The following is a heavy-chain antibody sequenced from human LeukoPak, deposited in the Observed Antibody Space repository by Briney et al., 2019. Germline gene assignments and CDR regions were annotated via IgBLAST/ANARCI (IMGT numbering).Heavy chain of an antibody. V-gene: IGHV3-43*02. Sequence: LPGGSLRLSCAASGVTFDDYAMHWVRQAPGKGLEWVSLISGDGGSTYYGDSVKGRFTVSRDNSKNSLYLQMNSLTTEDTALYYCARVRTAMEIGAYWGQGTLVTVSS. D-gene: IGHD5-18*01. CDR2: ISGDGGST. J-gene: IGHJ4*02. CDR3: ARVRTAMEIGAY. CDR1: GVTFDDYA.